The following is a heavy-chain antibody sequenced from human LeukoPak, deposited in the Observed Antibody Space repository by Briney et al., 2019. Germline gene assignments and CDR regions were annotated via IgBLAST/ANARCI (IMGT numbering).Heavy chain of an antibody. CDR3: ARGCVHCSYTSRGGDSFNV. CDR1: VYSFDAYG. V-gene: IGHV1-18*01. Sequence: ASVNVSCKSSVYSFDAYGISWVRQAPGQGLEWLGWISTYNGDTNYAQNLQGRVSMTTDTSTSTVFMELRSLRSDDTAVYYCARGCVHCSYTSRGGDSFNVWGQGTKVTVSS. D-gene: IGHD2-2*01. CDR2: ISTYNGDT. J-gene: IGHJ3*01.